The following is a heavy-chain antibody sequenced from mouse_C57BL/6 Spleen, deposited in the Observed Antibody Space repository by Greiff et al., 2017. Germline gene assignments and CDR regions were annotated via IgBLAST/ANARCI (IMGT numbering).Heavy chain of an antibody. CDR3: ARFDYERRYYYSMDY. J-gene: IGHJ4*01. D-gene: IGHD2-4*01. CDR2: IHPNSGST. V-gene: IGHV1-64*01. CDR1: GYTFTSYW. Sequence: QVQLQQPGAELVKPGASVKLSCKASGYTFTSYWMHWVKQRPGQGLEWIGMIHPNSGSTNYNEKLKSKATLPVDKSSSTAYMQLSSLTSEDSAVYYCARFDYERRYYYSMDYWCQGTSVTVSS.